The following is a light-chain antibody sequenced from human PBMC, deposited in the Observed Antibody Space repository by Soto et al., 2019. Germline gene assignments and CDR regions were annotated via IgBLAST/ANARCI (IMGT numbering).Light chain of an antibody. J-gene: IGKJ1*01. Sequence: EIVLTQSPATLSLSPGERATLSCRASQSVDTFLAWYQQKPGRTPRLLIYDTSNRATGIPPRFSGSGSGTDFTLTISRLEPEDFAVYYCQQYGSSIRWTFGQGTKVEIK. V-gene: IGKV3-11*01. CDR2: DTS. CDR3: QQYGSSIRWT. CDR1: QSVDTF.